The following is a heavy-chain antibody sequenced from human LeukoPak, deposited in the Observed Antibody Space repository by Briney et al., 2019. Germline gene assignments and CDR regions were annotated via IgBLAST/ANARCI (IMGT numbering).Heavy chain of an antibody. CDR3: AKDPPRYFDWLSPSYYYGMDV. J-gene: IGHJ6*02. CDR1: GFTFSTYW. Sequence: QPGGSLRLSCAASGFTFSTYWMHWVRQAPGKGLVWVSRINSDGSSAIYADSVKGRFTISRDNAKNTLYLQMNSLRAEDTAVYYCAKDPPRYFDWLSPSYYYGMDVWGQGTTVTVSS. D-gene: IGHD3-9*01. CDR2: INSDGSSA. V-gene: IGHV3-74*01.